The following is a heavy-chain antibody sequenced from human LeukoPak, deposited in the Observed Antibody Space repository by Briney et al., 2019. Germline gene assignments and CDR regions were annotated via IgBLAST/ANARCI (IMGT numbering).Heavy chain of an antibody. J-gene: IGHJ4*01. CDR3: AKGIYSSGWSYFDY. CDR2: LSGSGNTT. V-gene: IGHV3-23*01. Sequence: AGGSLRLSCAASGFTFSNSAMSWVRQAPGKGLEWVSTLSGSGNTTYYADSVTGRFTIPRDNSKNTLYLQMNSLRAEDTAVYYCAKGIYSSGWSYFDYWGHGTLVTVSS. D-gene: IGHD6-19*01. CDR1: GFTFSNSA.